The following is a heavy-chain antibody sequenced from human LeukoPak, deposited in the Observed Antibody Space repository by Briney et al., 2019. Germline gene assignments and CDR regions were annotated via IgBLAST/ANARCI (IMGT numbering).Heavy chain of an antibody. CDR2: VNADGSTA. Sequence: SGGSLRLSCAASGFTFGNSWVPLVRQAPGKVLVCVSLVNADGSTATYADSVKGRFTISRDNAGNTLSLQMNSLTIEDTAVYYCVVVVEPPDSDGFDVWGQGTMITVSS. CDR1: GFTFGNSW. CDR3: VVVVEPPDSDGFDV. V-gene: IGHV3-74*01. J-gene: IGHJ3*01. D-gene: IGHD1-14*01.